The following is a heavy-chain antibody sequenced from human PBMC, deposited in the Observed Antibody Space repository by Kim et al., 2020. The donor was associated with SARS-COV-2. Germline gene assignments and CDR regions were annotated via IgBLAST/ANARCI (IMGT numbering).Heavy chain of an antibody. D-gene: IGHD6-19*01. J-gene: IGHJ4*02. Sequence: GGSLRLSCAGSGFIFDDYAIQWVRQAPGKGLEWVSLISRDGGEIKYADSVEGRFTISRDNSKKSVPLQMNSLRSEDTALYYCVRGQQWLIKNWGQGTQVTVSS. CDR2: ISRDGGEI. V-gene: IGHV3-43*02. CDR1: GFIFDDYA. CDR3: VRGQQWLIKN.